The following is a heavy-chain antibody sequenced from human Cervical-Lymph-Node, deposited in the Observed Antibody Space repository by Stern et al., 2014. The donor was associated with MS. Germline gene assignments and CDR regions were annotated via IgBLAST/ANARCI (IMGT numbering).Heavy chain of an antibody. CDR2: IVGGSGNT. CDR1: GFTFTSSA. J-gene: IGHJ3*02. V-gene: IGHV1-58*01. Sequence: MQLVESGPEVKKPGTSVKVSCKASGFTFTSSAVQWVRQARGQRLAWIGWIVGGSGNTNDAQKFQERVTIPRDMSTSTAYMELSSLRSEDTAVYYCAAVPDYYDSSGADAFDIWGQGTMVTVSS. CDR3: AAVPDYYDSSGADAFDI. D-gene: IGHD3-22*01.